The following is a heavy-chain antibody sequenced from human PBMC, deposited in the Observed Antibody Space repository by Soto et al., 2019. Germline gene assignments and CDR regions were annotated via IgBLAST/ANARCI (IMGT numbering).Heavy chain of an antibody. J-gene: IGHJ4*02. V-gene: IGHV3-33*01. CDR2: LWSDGNKK. D-gene: IGHD1-26*01. CDR3: ARDYSSSGSYVDF. CDR1: GFTFNSYG. Sequence: HPGGSLRLSCAASGFTFNSYGMHWVRQAPGRGLEWVAVLWSDGNKKYYADSVKGRFTISRDNSKNTLYMQMNSLRAEDTAVYYCARDYSSSGSYVDFWGQGTLVTVSS.